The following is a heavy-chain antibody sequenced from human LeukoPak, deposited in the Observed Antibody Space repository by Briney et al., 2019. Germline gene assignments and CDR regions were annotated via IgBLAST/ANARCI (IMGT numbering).Heavy chain of an antibody. V-gene: IGHV1-8*02. J-gene: IGHJ3*02. CDR1: GYTFTDYY. CDR2: MNPNSGNT. Sequence: ASVKVSCKDSGYTFTDYYMHWVVQAPGKGLEWMGWMNPNSGNTGYAQKFQGRVTMTRNTSISTAYMELSSLRSEDTALYYCAKDKATRYYYDSSGFDAFEIWGQGTMVTVSS. CDR3: AKDKATRYYYDSSGFDAFEI. D-gene: IGHD3-22*01.